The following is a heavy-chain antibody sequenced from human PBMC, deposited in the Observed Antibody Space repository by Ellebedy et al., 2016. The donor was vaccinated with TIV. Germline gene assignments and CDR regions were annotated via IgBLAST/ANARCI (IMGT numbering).Heavy chain of an antibody. Sequence: ASVKVSCXASGYTFISYDINWVRQATGQRPEWMGWMNPNSGNTGCAQKFQGRVTMTRNTSISTAYMELSSLRSEDTAVYYCARMTTNVYPHYYYYMDVWGKGTTVTVSS. CDR3: ARMTTNVYPHYYYYMDV. D-gene: IGHD4-11*01. CDR2: MNPNSGNT. V-gene: IGHV1-8*01. CDR1: GYTFISYD. J-gene: IGHJ6*03.